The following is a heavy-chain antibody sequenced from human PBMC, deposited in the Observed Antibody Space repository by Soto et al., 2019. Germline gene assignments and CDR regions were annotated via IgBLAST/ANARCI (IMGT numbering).Heavy chain of an antibody. CDR1: GFSLSTSVVG. D-gene: IGHD2-15*01. V-gene: IGHV2-5*02. J-gene: IGHJ4*02. CDR2: IYWDDDK. Sequence: SGPTQVNPTQTLTLTCTFSGFSLSTSVVGVGWIRQPPGKALEWLALIYWDDDKRYSPSLKSRLTITKDTSKNQVVLTMTNMDPVNTATYYCAHCRCYTVVVVGATPSFHYCGQAILVTLSS. CDR3: AHCRCYTVVVVGATPSFHY.